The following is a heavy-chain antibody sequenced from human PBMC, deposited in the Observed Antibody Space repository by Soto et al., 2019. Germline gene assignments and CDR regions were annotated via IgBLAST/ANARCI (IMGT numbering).Heavy chain of an antibody. CDR2: TYYNGNA. CDR1: GASIDRSNYY. J-gene: IGHJ3*02. D-gene: IGHD3-10*01. Sequence: SETLSLTCTVSGASIDRSNYYWDWIRQPPGKGLEWIGTTYYNGNAYYNPSLKSRVTISVDRSKNQFSLKLSSVTAADTAVYYCARAHGSGWGAFDIWGQGTMVTVS. CDR3: ARAHGSGWGAFDI. V-gene: IGHV4-39*07.